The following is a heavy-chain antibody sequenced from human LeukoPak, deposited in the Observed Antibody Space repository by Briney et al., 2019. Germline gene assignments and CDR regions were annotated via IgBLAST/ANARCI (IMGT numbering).Heavy chain of an antibody. V-gene: IGHV1-3*01. CDR2: TNAGNGNT. CDR1: GYTFTTYA. J-gene: IGHJ4*02. Sequence: GASVKVSCEASGYTFTTYAMQWVRQAPGQGLEWMGWTNAGNGNTKHSQKFQGKVTITRDTSASTVYMELSSLRPEDTAVYYCAREYSSSSGRTFDYWGQGTLVTVSS. D-gene: IGHD6-6*01. CDR3: AREYSSSSGRTFDY.